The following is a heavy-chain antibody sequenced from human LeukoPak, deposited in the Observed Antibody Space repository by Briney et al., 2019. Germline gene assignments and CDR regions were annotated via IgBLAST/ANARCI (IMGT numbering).Heavy chain of an antibody. V-gene: IGHV1-18*01. CDR2: ISAYNGNT. CDR1: GYTFTSYG. CDR3: AGDNRITMVRGVIGWFDP. Sequence: ASVKVSCKASGYTFTSYGISWVRQAPGQGLEWMGWISAYNGNTNYAQKLQGRVTMTTDTSTSTAYMELRSLRSDDTAVYYCAGDNRITMVRGVIGWFDPWGQGTLVTVSS. D-gene: IGHD3-10*01. J-gene: IGHJ5*02.